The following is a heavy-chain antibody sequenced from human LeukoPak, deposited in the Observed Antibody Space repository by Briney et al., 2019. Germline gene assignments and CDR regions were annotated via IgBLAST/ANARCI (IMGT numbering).Heavy chain of an antibody. CDR2: IYYSGST. D-gene: IGHD6-19*01. CDR1: RGSVSSYY. J-gene: IGHJ4*02. V-gene: IGHV4-59*08. CDR3: ARQWAVAGTNFYYFDY. Sequence: SETLSLTCTVSRGSVSSYYWSWIRQPPGKGLEWIGYIYYSGSTNYNPPLKSRVTISVDTSKNQFSLKLSSVTAADTAVYYCARQWAVAGTNFYYFDYWGQGTLVTVSS.